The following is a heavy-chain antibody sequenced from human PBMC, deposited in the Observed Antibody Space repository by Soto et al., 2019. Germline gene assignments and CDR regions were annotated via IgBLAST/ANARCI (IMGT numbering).Heavy chain of an antibody. V-gene: IGHV4-39*01. Sequence: LTCSVSCDSISNSRFYWAWIRQPPGEGLEWIGSIYHTGNAYYNPSLKSRVTIFVDTSKNQFSLKLTSVTAADTALYYCARDYFDSSDYTTNWFDPWGQGTLVTVSS. CDR2: IYHTGNA. CDR3: ARDYFDSSDYTTNWFDP. J-gene: IGHJ5*02. D-gene: IGHD3-22*01. CDR1: CDSISNSRFY.